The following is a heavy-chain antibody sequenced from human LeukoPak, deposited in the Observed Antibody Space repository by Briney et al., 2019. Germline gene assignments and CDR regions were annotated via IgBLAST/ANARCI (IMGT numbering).Heavy chain of an antibody. D-gene: IGHD3-22*01. CDR2: ISAYNGNT. CDR1: GYTFTSYG. Sequence: VASVKVSCKASGYTFTSYGISWVRQAPGQGLEWMGWISAYNGNTNYAQKLQGRVTMTTDTSTSTAYMELRSLRSDDTAVYYCARSLPRITMIVVVGYYYYMDVWGKGTTVTISS. J-gene: IGHJ6*03. V-gene: IGHV1-18*01. CDR3: ARSLPRITMIVVVGYYYYMDV.